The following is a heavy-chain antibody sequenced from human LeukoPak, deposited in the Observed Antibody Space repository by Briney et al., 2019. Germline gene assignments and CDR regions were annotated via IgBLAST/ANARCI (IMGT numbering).Heavy chain of an antibody. CDR2: IIPIFGTA. J-gene: IGHJ4*02. CDR1: GGTFSSYA. D-gene: IGHD2-15*01. CDR3: ARAPLYCSGGSCYSAYFDY. Sequence: GASVKVSCKASGGTFSSYAISWVRQAPGQGLEWMGGIIPIFGTANYAQKFRGRVTITADESTSTAYMELSSLRSEDTAVYYCARAPLYCSGGSCYSAYFDYWGQGTLVTVSS. V-gene: IGHV1-69*13.